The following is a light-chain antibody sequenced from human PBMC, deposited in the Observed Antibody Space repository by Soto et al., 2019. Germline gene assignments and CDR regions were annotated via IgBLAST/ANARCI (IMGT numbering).Light chain of an antibody. J-gene: IGLJ2*01. V-gene: IGLV1-51*01. CDR2: DSD. CDR1: SSNIGSNY. Sequence: QSVLTQPPSVSAAPGQKVTISCSGSSSNIGSNYVSWYQQLPGTAPKLLIYDSDKRPLGIPDRFSGSKSGTSATLGITGLQTGDEADYYCATWDTSLSGGGVFGVGTKLTVL. CDR3: ATWDTSLSGGGV.